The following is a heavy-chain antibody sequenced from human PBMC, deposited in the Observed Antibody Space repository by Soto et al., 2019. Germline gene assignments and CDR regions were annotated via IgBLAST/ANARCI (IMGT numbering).Heavy chain of an antibody. J-gene: IGHJ6*02. CDR3: ARDYYYGSGSSLFYYYGMDV. D-gene: IGHD3-10*01. CDR2: INPSGGST. CDR1: GYTFTSYY. Sequence: ASVKVSCKASGYTFTSYYMHWVRQAPGQGLEWMGIINPSGGSTSYAQKFQGRVTMTRDTSTSTVYMELSSLRSEDTAVYYCARDYYYGSGSSLFYYYGMDVWGQGTTVTV. V-gene: IGHV1-46*01.